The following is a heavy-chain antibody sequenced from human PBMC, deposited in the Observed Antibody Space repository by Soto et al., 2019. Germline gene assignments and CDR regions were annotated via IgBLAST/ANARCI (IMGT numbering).Heavy chain of an antibody. CDR1: GFTFSSYW. Sequence: GGSLRLSCEASGFTFSSYWISWVRHGPGTGLEWVANRKHDESESYYVDSVKGRSTISRDNAKNSLYLQMNSRRAADTAVYYCAIEGSYCSGGICHSISSCFDYWGQ. CDR2: RKHDESES. CDR3: AIEGSYCSGGICHSISSCFDY. D-gene: IGHD2-15*01. V-gene: IGHV3-7*01. J-gene: IGHJ4*02.